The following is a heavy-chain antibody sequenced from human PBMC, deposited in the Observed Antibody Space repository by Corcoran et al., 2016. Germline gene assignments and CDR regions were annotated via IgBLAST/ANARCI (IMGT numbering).Heavy chain of an antibody. J-gene: IGHJ5*02. D-gene: IGHD3-3*01. V-gene: IGHV4-59*01. CDR3: ARGFGVVPDWFDP. CDR1: GGSISSYY. Sequence: QVQLQESGPGLVKPSETLSLTCTVSGGSISSYYWSWIRQPPGKGLEWIGYIYYSGSTNYNPSLKSRVTISVDTSKNQFSLKLSSVTAADTAVYYCARGFGVVPDWFDPWGQGTLVTVSS. CDR2: IYYSGST.